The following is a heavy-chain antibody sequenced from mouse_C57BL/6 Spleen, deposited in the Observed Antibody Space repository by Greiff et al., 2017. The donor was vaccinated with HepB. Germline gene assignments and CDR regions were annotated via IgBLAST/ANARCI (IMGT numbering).Heavy chain of an antibody. CDR1: GYAFTNYL. V-gene: IGHV1-54*01. Sequence: QVQLQQSGAELVRPGTSVKVSCKASGYAFTNYLIEWVKQRPGQGLEWIGVINPGSGGTNYNEKFKGKATLTADKSSSTAYMQLSSLTSEDSAVYFCARGDWDEYYFDDWGQGTTLTVSS. J-gene: IGHJ2*01. CDR3: ARGDWDEYYFDD. D-gene: IGHD4-1*01. CDR2: INPGSGGT.